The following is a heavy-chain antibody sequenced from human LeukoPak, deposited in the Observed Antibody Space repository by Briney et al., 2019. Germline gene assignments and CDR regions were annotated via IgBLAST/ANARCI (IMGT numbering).Heavy chain of an antibody. Sequence: PSETLSLTCTVSGGSISSYYWSWIRQPPGKGLEWIGYIYYSGNTNDNPSLKSRLTLSIDTSKNQFSLKLSSVTAADTAVYYCARVGSGCFDYWGQGTLVTVSS. J-gene: IGHJ4*02. V-gene: IGHV4-59*01. CDR3: ARVGSGCFDY. D-gene: IGHD6-19*01. CDR1: GGSISSYY. CDR2: IYYSGNT.